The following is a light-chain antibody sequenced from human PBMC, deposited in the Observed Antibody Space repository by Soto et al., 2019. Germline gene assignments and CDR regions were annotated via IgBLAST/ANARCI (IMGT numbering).Light chain of an antibody. V-gene: IGKV3-11*01. Sequence: FVFTQTPVTLSLSEGQRATLSCRASQSFRGLLAWYQQKPGQAPRXIIYDAYNRATGIPPRFSGSWYGTDFNLTISSLEPEDSAVYYCQQRHMWPITFGQGTRLEI. CDR3: QQRHMWPIT. CDR1: QSFRGL. CDR2: DAY. J-gene: IGKJ5*01.